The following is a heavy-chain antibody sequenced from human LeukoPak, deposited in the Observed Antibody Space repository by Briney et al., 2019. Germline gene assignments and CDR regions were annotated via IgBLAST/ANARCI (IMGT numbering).Heavy chain of an antibody. D-gene: IGHD3-10*01. J-gene: IGHJ5*02. CDR2: INTNTGNP. V-gene: IGHV7-4-1*02. CDR3: ASLYFRNWFDP. CDR1: GYTFTSYA. Sequence: ASVKVSCKASGYTFTSYAMNWVRQAPGQGLEWIGWINTNTGNPTYAQGFTGRFVFTLDTSVSTAYLQISSLKAEDTAVYYCASLYFRNWFDPWGQGTLVTVSS.